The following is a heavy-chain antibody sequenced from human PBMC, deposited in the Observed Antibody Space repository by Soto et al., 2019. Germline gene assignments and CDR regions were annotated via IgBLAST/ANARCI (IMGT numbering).Heavy chain of an antibody. CDR3: ARYYDFWSGYLASYGMDV. Sequence: TGGSLRLSCAASGFTFSSYWMHWVRQAPGKGLVWVSRINSDGSSTSYADSVKGRFTISRDNAKNTLYLQMNSLRAEDTAVYYCARYYDFWSGYLASYGMDVWGQGTTVTVSS. J-gene: IGHJ6*02. V-gene: IGHV3-74*01. CDR2: INSDGSST. CDR1: GFTFSSYW. D-gene: IGHD3-3*01.